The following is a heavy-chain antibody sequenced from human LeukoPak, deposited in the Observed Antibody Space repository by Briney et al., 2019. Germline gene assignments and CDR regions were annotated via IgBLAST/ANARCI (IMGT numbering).Heavy chain of an antibody. CDR1: GFTVSRDY. V-gene: IGHV3-53*01. Sequence: GGSLRLSCAASGFTVSRDYMSWVRQAPGKGLEWVSVIYGGDTTYYADSVRSRFTISRDTSKNTLYLQMNSLRVDDTAVYYCARAIQFGGYFDYWGQGTLVTVSS. CDR3: ARAIQFGGYFDY. J-gene: IGHJ4*02. D-gene: IGHD2-15*01. CDR2: IYGGDTT.